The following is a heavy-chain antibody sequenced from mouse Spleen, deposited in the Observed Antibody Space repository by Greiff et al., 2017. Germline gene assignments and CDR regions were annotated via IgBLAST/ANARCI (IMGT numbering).Heavy chain of an antibody. CDR3: ARITTVEDSYWYFDV. V-gene: IGHV2-4-1*01. D-gene: IGHD1-1*01. CDR2: IWSGGST. Sequence: QVQLKQSGPGLVQPSQSLSITCTVSGFSLTSYGVHWVRQSPGKGLEWLGVIWSGGSTDYNAAFISRLSISKDNSKSQVFFKMNSLQADDTAIYYCARITTVEDSYWYFDVWGAGTTVTVSS. CDR1: GFSLTSYG. J-gene: IGHJ1*01.